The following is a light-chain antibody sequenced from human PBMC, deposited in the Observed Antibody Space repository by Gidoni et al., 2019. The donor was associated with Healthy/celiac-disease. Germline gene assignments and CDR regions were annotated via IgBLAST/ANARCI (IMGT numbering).Light chain of an antibody. V-gene: IGKV3-15*01. CDR1: QSVNSN. J-gene: IGKJ4*01. CDR2: GAS. CDR3: QQYNNWPLT. Sequence: EIVMTPSPATLSVSPGERAPLSCRASQSVNSNLAWYQQKPGQAPRLLIYGASTRATGIPARFSGSGSGTEFTLTISSLQSEDFAVYYCQQYNNWPLTFGGGTKVEIK.